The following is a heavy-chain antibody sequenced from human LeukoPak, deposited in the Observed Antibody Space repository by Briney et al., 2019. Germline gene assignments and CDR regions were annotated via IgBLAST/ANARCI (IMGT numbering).Heavy chain of an antibody. Sequence: PGRSLRLSCAASGFTFNNNAMTWVRQAPGKGLKWLAIISFDSSNKDYADSVKGRFTISRDNSKKTAYLEMNSLSAQDTAVYYCAKDTDYGDHTLDDWGQGTLVTVPS. D-gene: IGHD4-17*01. CDR2: ISFDSSNK. J-gene: IGHJ4*02. CDR3: AKDTDYGDHTLDD. CDR1: GFTFNNNA. V-gene: IGHV3-30*18.